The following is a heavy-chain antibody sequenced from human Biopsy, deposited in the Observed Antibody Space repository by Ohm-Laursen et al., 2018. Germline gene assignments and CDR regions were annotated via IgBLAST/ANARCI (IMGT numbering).Heavy chain of an antibody. Sequence: SLRLSCAASKFTVRTNSMSWVRLAPGKGLEWVSVIYAGATTYYPDSVKGRFTIPRDNSRNTVYLQMDSLRGEDTAVYFCARGSGSGFYFDQWGQGTLVTVSS. CDR3: ARGSGSGFYFDQ. CDR1: KFTVRTNS. D-gene: IGHD2-15*01. CDR2: IYAGATT. J-gene: IGHJ4*02. V-gene: IGHV3-66*01.